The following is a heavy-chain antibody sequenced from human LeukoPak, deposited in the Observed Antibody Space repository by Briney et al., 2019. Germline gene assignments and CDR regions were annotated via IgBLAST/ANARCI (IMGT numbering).Heavy chain of an antibody. V-gene: IGHV3-53*01. CDR3: ASQPRGYYDSSGYYDH. D-gene: IGHD3-22*01. Sequence: GGSLRLSCAASGFIVNSNYMSWVRQAPGKGLEWVSIIHTGGIPYYADSVKGRFTISRDNSKNTVYLQMNSLRAEDTAVYYCASQPRGYYDSSGYYDHWGQGTLVTVSS. CDR2: IHTGGIP. J-gene: IGHJ5*02. CDR1: GFIVNSNY.